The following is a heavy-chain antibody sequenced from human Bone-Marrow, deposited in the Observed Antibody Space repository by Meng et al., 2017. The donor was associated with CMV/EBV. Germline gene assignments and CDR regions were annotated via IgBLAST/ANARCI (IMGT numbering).Heavy chain of an antibody. CDR1: GFTFSSYA. Sequence: GGSLRLSCAASGFTFSSYAMHWVRQAPGKGLEWVAVISYYGSNKYYAGSVKGRFTISRDNSKNTQYLQMNSVRAEVTAGYYCASGPKGDIKYYVDVWGQGTLVTVSS. CDR2: ISYYGSNK. V-gene: IGHV3-30-3*01. CDR3: ASGPKGDIKYYVDV. J-gene: IGHJ4*02. D-gene: IGHD2-15*01.